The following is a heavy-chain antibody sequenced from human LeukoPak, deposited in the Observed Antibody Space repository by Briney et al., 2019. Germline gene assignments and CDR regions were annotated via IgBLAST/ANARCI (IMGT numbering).Heavy chain of an antibody. CDR2: ISSSSSTI. J-gene: IGHJ4*02. CDR1: GFTFSSYS. CDR3: ARDSSDCSGGSCLDY. Sequence: GGSLRLSCVVSGFTFSSYSMNWVRQAPGKGLEWVSYISSSSSTIYYADSVKGRFTVSRDNAKNSLYLQMNSLRAEDTAVYYCARDSSDCSGGSCLDYWGQGTLVTVSS. D-gene: IGHD2-15*01. V-gene: IGHV3-48*01.